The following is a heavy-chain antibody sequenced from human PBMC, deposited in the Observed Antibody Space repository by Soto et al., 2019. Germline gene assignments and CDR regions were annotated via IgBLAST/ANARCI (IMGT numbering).Heavy chain of an antibody. CDR2: IYYSGTS. D-gene: IGHD4-17*01. Sequence: SETLSLTCTVSGGSISSYYWSWIRQPPGKGLEWIAYIYYSGTSNYSPSLRGRANISIDTSKKYFSLQLNSVTAADSAVYFCARGGGPYGDYYQGMDVWGQGTTVTVSS. CDR1: GGSISSYY. CDR3: ARGGGPYGDYYQGMDV. J-gene: IGHJ6*02. V-gene: IGHV4-59*01.